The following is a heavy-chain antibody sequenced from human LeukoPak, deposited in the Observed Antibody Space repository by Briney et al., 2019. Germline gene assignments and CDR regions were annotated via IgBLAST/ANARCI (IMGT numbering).Heavy chain of an antibody. J-gene: IGHJ4*02. CDR2: IRYDGSNK. V-gene: IGHV3-30*02. D-gene: IGHD4-17*01. Sequence: SGGSLRLSCAASGFTFSSYGMHWVRQAPGKGLEWVAFIRYDGSNKYYADSVKGRFTISRDNSKNTLYLQMNSLRAEDTAVYYCAKSGTTVTTGLDYWGQGTLVTVSS. CDR3: AKSGTTVTTGLDY. CDR1: GFTFSSYG.